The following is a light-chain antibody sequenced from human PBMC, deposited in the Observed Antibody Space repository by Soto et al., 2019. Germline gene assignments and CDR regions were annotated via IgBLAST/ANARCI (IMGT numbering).Light chain of an antibody. CDR3: YSYTRSSSFV. CDR2: EVS. V-gene: IGLV2-14*01. J-gene: IGLJ1*01. Sequence: SAPGPPASVSGSPGQSSTISCTATISDVGTYKYVSWYQQHPGKAPKLMIYEVSNRPSGVSNRFSGYKYGNTASLTISGLQAEDEADYCFYSYTRSSSFVFGTGPKVTV. CDR1: ISDVGTYKY.